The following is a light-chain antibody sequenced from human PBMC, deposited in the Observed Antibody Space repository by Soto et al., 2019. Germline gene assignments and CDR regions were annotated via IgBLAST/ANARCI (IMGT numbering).Light chain of an antibody. CDR1: QTVSRSA. J-gene: IGKJ4*01. CDR3: QQYGNSPFT. CDR2: GAS. V-gene: IGKV3-20*01. Sequence: IVLTQSPGTLSLSPGERATLSCRASQTVSRSALAWYQQKPGQAPRLLIYGASNRATGIPDRFSGSGSGTDFTLTISRLEPEDFEVYYCQQYGNSPFTFGGGTKVEIK.